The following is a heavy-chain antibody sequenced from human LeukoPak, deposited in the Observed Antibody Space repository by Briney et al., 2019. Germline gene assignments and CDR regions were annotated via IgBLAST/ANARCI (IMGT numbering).Heavy chain of an antibody. CDR2: IYYSGST. CDR1: GGSISSGDYY. V-gene: IGHV4-30-4*01. D-gene: IGHD5-12*01. J-gene: IGHJ4*02. Sequence: PSQTLSLTCTVYGGSISSGDYYWSWIRQPPGKGLEWIGYIYYSGSTCYNPSLKSRVTISVDTSKNQFSLKLSSVTAADTAVYYCARADIVATNFDYWGQGTLVTVSS. CDR3: ARADIVATNFDY.